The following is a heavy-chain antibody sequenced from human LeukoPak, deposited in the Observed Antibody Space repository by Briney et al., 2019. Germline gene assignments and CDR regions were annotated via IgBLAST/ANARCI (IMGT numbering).Heavy chain of an antibody. CDR3: ARTMVRGVIGI. D-gene: IGHD3-10*01. CDR2: IYHSGST. Sequence: TLSLTCTVSGGSISSGSYYWSWIRQPPGKGLEWIGYIYHSGSTYYNPSLKSRVTISVDRSKNQFSLKLGSVTAADTAVYYCARTMVRGVIGIWGQGTMVTVSS. CDR1: GGSISSGSYY. V-gene: IGHV4-30-2*01. J-gene: IGHJ3*02.